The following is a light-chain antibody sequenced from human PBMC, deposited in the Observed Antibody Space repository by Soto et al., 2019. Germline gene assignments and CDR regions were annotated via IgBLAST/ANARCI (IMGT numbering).Light chain of an antibody. CDR3: SSYAGRFV. V-gene: IGLV2-8*01. Sequence: QSALTQPPSASGSPGQSVTISCTGTSSDVGGYNSVSWYQQHPGKAPRLMIYEVSKRPSGVPDRFSGSKSGSTASLTVSGLQAEDEADYYCSSYAGRFVFGGGTKLTVL. J-gene: IGLJ2*01. CDR2: EVS. CDR1: SSDVGGYNS.